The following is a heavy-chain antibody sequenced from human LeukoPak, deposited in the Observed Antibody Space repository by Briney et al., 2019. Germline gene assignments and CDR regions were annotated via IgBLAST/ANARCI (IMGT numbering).Heavy chain of an antibody. J-gene: IGHJ4*02. V-gene: IGHV3-21*01. CDR3: ARDGGSHDYGDFFFDS. D-gene: IGHD4-17*01. CDR2: IDYSGTYI. CDR1: GNSIRSYS. Sequence: PGGSLRLSCVVSGNSIRSYSMNWVRQAPGKGLEWVSTIDYSGTYINYAGSLRGRFTISRDDASNSLYLQMNSLRAEDTAVYYCARDGGSHDYGDFFFDSWGQGTLVTVSS.